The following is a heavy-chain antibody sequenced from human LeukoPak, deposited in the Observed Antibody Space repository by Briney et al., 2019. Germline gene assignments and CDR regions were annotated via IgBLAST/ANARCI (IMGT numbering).Heavy chain of an antibody. Sequence: ASVKVSCKASGYTFTNFGISWVRQAPGQGLEWMGWITPYNGNTNYAQKLQGRVTLTTDTSTSTAYMELRSLRSDDTAVYYCARGLRYYYDSSGYVHPFDYWGQGTLVTVSS. V-gene: IGHV1-18*01. D-gene: IGHD3-22*01. CDR3: ARGLRYYYDSSGYVHPFDY. CDR1: GYTFTNFG. J-gene: IGHJ4*02. CDR2: ITPYNGNT.